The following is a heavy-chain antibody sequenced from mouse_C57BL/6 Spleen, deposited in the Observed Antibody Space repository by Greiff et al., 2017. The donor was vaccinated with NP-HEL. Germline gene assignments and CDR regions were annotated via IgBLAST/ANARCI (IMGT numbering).Heavy chain of an antibody. CDR1: GYNFTSYW. V-gene: IGHV1-52*01. Sequence: QVQLQQPGAELVRPGSSVKLSCKASGYNFTSYWMHWVKQRPIQGLEWIGNIDPSDSETPYNQKLQDKATLTVANSSSTAYLQLSSLTSEDSAVYYWARGSDYAYDVYAMDYWGQGTSVTVSS. CDR3: ARGSDYAYDVYAMDY. D-gene: IGHD2-2*01. J-gene: IGHJ4*01. CDR2: IDPSDSET.